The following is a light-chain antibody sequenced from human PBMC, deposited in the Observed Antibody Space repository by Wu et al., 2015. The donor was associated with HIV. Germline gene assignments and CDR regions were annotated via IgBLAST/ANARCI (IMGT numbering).Light chain of an antibody. V-gene: IGKV3-11*01. J-gene: IGKJ2*03. CDR1: QSVSSF. CDR3: QQRSNWPPYS. CDR2: DAS. Sequence: EIVLTQSPDTLSLSPGERATLSCRASQSVSSFLAWYQQKPGQAPRLLIYDASNRATGIPARFNGSGSGTDFTLTISSLEPEDFAVYYCQQRSNWPPYSFGQGTKLEIK.